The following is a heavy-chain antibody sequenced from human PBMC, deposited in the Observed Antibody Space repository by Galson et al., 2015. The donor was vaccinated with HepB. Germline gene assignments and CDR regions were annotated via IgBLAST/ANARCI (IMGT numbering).Heavy chain of an antibody. V-gene: IGHV3-48*01. J-gene: IGHJ3*02. D-gene: IGHD2-21*01. CDR2: ISSSSSTI. CDR1: GFTFSSYS. Sequence: SLRLSCAASGFTFSSYSMNWVRQAPGKGLEWVSYISSSSSTIYYADSVKGRFTISRDNAKNSLYLQMNSLRAEDTAVYYCARDRAIVVVIETDAFDIWGQGTMVTVSS. CDR3: ARDRAIVVVIETDAFDI.